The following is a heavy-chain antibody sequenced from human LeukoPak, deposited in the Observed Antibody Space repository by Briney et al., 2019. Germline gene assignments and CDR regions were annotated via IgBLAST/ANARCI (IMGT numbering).Heavy chain of an antibody. J-gene: IGHJ4*02. V-gene: IGHV3-7*04. CDR1: GFTFSDYW. CDR2: IKFDESEK. Sequence: PGGSLRLSCAASGFTFSDYWMSWVPQAPVKGLEWVASIKFDESEKHYMDSVKGRFTISRDSAKSSLYLQMNSLRAEDTAVYFCARVTTNGYFEYWGQGSLVTVSP. D-gene: IGHD1-1*01. CDR3: ARVTTNGYFEY.